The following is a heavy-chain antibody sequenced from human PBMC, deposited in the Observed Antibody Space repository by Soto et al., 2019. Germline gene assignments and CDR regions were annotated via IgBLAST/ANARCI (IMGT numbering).Heavy chain of an antibody. J-gene: IGHJ4*02. Sequence: VQLVQSGAEVKEPGASVKVSCKASGYTFTSYGISWVRQAPGQGLEWMGWISAFKGNTHYAPKLQGRVTMPTDTPTRTAYMELRSLRSDDTAVYYCARGGSSRYVVDSWGQGTLVTVAA. D-gene: IGHD6-13*01. CDR3: ARGGSSRYVVDS. V-gene: IGHV1-18*01. CDR1: GYTFTSYG. CDR2: ISAFKGNT.